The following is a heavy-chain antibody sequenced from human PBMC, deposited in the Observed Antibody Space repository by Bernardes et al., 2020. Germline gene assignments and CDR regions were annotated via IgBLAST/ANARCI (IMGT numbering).Heavy chain of an antibody. CDR2: ISSSSSTI. Sequence: GGSLRLSCAASGFTFSSYSMNWFRQAPGKGLEWVSYISSSSSTIYYADSVKGRFTISRDNAKNSLYLQMNSLRDEDTAVYYCARDNYDCWSGYSHWFERWGQGTLVTVAS. J-gene: IGHJ5*02. CDR3: ARDNYDCWSGYSHWFER. D-gene: IGHD3-3*01. CDR1: GFTFSSYS. V-gene: IGHV3-48*02.